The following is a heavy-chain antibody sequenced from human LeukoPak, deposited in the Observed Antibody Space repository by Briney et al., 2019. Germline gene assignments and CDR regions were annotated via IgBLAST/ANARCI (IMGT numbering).Heavy chain of an antibody. J-gene: IGHJ3*02. V-gene: IGHV3-7*01. CDR1: GFTFSSYW. CDR2: IKQDGSEK. D-gene: IGHD3-22*01. CDR3: AREGDYYDSSDAFDI. Sequence: GGSLRLSCAASGFTFSSYWMSWVRQAPGKGLEWVANIKQDGSEKYYVDSVKGRFTISRDNAKNSLYLQMTSLRAEDTAVYYCAREGDYYDSSDAFDIWGQGTMVTVSS.